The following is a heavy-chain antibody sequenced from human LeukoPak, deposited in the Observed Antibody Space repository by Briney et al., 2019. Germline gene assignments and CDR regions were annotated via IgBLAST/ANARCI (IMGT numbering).Heavy chain of an antibody. V-gene: IGHV3-23*01. J-gene: IGHJ4*02. Sequence: GGSLRLSCAASGFTFSSYAMSWVRQAPGKGLEWVSAISGSGSSTYYADSVKGRFTISRDNSKNTLYLLMNSLRAEDTAVYYCGAGSSFFDYWGQGTLVTVSS. CDR2: ISGSGSST. D-gene: IGHD6-13*01. CDR3: GAGSSFFDY. CDR1: GFTFSSYA.